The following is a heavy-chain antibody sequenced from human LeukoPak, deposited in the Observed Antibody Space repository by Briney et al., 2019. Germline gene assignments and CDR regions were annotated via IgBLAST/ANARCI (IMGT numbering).Heavy chain of an antibody. V-gene: IGHV4-59*01. J-gene: IGHJ5*02. D-gene: IGHD3-10*01. CDR2: IYYSGST. Sequence: PSETLSLTCTVSGGSISSYYWSWNRQPPGKGLEWIGYIYYSGSTNYNPSLKSRVTISVDTSKNQFSLKLSSVTAADTAVYYCARDHYYYGSGSYPYGPWGQGTPVTVSS. CDR3: ARDHYYYGSGSYPYGP. CDR1: GGSISSYY.